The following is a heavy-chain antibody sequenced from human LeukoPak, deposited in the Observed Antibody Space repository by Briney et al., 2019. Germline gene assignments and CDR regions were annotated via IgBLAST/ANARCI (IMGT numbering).Heavy chain of an antibody. CDR2: IYGGDKT. J-gene: IGHJ4*02. CDR1: GFSVSANY. CDR3: AGSITTPGGFDY. Sequence: PGGSLRLSCAASGFSVSANYIIWVRQAPRKGLEWVSVIYGGDKTNYADSVKGRSTISRDSSENTLYLQMNSLRAEDTAVYYCAGSITTPGGFDYWGQGTPVTVSS. V-gene: IGHV3-53*01. D-gene: IGHD6-13*01.